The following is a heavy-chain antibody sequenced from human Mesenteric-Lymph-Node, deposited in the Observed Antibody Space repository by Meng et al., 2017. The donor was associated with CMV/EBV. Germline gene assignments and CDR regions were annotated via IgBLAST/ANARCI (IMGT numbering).Heavy chain of an antibody. Sequence: GGSLRLSCAASGFTFSSYAMHWVRQAPGKGLEWVAVISYDGSNKYYADSVKGRFTISRDNSKNTLYLQMNSLRAEDTAVYYCARDLRGITIFGVVKNGMDVWGQGTTVTVSS. CDR1: GFTFSSYA. J-gene: IGHJ6*02. CDR3: ARDLRGITIFGVVKNGMDV. V-gene: IGHV3-30*04. CDR2: ISYDGSNK. D-gene: IGHD3-3*01.